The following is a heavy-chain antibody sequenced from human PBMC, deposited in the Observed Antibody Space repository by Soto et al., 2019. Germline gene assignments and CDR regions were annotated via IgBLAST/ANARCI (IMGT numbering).Heavy chain of an antibody. V-gene: IGHV1-18*01. CDR1: GYTFTSYG. Sequence: QVQLVQSGAEVKKPGASVKVSCKASGYTFTSYGISWVRQAPGQGLEWMGCISAYNGNTNYAQKLQGRVTMTTDPSTSTAYMELMSLRSDDTAVNYCAKERGYSYGYDYWGQGTLVTVSS. J-gene: IGHJ4*02. CDR2: ISAYNGNT. CDR3: AKERGYSYGYDY. D-gene: IGHD5-18*01.